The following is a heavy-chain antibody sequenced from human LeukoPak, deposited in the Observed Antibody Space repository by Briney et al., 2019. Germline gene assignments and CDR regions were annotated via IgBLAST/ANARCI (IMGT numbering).Heavy chain of an antibody. CDR2: IYYSGST. D-gene: IGHD4-17*01. CDR1: GGSISSSSYY. V-gene: IGHV4-39*02. Sequence: SETLSLTCTVSGGSISSSSYYWGWIRQPPGEGLEWIGTIYYSGSTYYNPSLKSRVTISLDTSKNHFSLKLSSVTAADTAVYYCARSAEYLGDEYYFNYWGQGTLVTVSS. J-gene: IGHJ4*02. CDR3: ARSAEYLGDEYYFNY.